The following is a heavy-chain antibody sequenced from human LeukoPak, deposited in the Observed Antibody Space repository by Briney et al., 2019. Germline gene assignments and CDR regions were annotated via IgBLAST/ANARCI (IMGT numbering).Heavy chain of an antibody. CDR2: INPNSGGT. CDR1: GYTFTRCG. CDR3: ARHPGKVTNDWYFDL. Sequence: EASVKVSCKASGYTFTRCGISWVRQAPGQGLEWMGWINPNSGGTNYAQKFQGRVTMTRDTSITTAYMELSRLSSDDTAVYYCARHPGKVTNDWYFDLWCRGTLVTVPS. J-gene: IGHJ2*01. D-gene: IGHD4-23*01. V-gene: IGHV1-2*02.